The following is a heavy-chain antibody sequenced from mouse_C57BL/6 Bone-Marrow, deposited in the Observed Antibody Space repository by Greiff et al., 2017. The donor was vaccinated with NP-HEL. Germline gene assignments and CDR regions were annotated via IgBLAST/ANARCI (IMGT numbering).Heavy chain of an antibody. CDR2: IYPGSGNT. CDR3: ARRDYSNPYYFDY. Sequence: QVHVKQSGAELVRPGASVKLSCKASGYTFTDYYINWVKQRPGQGLEWIARIYPGSGNTYYNEKFKGKATLTAEKSSSTAYMQLSSLTSEDSAVYFCARRDYSNPYYFDYWGQGTTLTVSS. CDR1: GYTFTDYY. V-gene: IGHV1-76*01. J-gene: IGHJ2*01. D-gene: IGHD2-5*01.